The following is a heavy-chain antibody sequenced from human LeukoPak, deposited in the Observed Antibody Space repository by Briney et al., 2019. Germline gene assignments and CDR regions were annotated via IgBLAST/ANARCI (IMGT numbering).Heavy chain of an antibody. CDR2: TYYRSKWYN. Sequence: SQTLSLTCAISGDSVSSNSAAWNWIRQSPSRGLEWLGRTYYRSKWYNDYAVSVKSRMTINSDTSKNQVSLQLKSVTPEDTAVYYCARAVLWFGDLDYYYYMDVWGKGTTVTISS. CDR1: GDSVSSNSAA. CDR3: ARAVLWFGDLDYYYYMDV. D-gene: IGHD3-10*01. V-gene: IGHV6-1*01. J-gene: IGHJ6*03.